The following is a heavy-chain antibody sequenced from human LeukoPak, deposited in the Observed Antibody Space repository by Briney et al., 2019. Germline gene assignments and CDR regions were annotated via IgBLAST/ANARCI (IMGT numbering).Heavy chain of an antibody. D-gene: IGHD6-13*01. Sequence: TLSLTCTVSGGSISSGGYYWSWIRQHPGKGLEWTGYIYYSGSTYYNPSLKSRVTISVDTSKNQFSLKLSSVTAADTAVYYCARDRLSAAAGSSWFDPWGQGTLVTVSS. J-gene: IGHJ5*02. CDR2: IYYSGST. CDR3: ARDRLSAAAGSSWFDP. V-gene: IGHV4-31*03. CDR1: GGSISSGGYY.